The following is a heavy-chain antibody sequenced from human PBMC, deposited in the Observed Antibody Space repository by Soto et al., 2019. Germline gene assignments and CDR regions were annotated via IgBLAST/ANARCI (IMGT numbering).Heavy chain of an antibody. CDR3: ARVGVAAAPPYNWFDS. V-gene: IGHV1-46*01. Sequence: ASVKVSCKASGYTFTTYYVHWVRQAPGQGLQWMGIINPDDGRTNYAQKFQGRVTMTRDTSTSTVYMELSGLTSEDTAVYYCARVGVAAAPPYNWFDSWGQGTQVTVPQ. CDR1: GYTFTTYY. CDR2: INPDDGRT. J-gene: IGHJ5*01. D-gene: IGHD2-15*01.